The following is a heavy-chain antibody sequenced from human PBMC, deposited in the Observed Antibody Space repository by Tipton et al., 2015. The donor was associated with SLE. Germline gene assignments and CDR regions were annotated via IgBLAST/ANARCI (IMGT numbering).Heavy chain of an antibody. CDR2: VYYSGTT. V-gene: IGHV4-59*01. CDR3: ARDNSSGAFDI. Sequence: TLSLTCTVSGGSISGYYWTWLRQPPGKGLEWIGYVYYSGTTNYNPPLKSRVTMSVDTSKNQFSLSLSSVTAADTAVYYCARDNSSGAFDIWRQGTMVTVSS. CDR1: GGSISGYY. D-gene: IGHD3-22*01. J-gene: IGHJ3*02.